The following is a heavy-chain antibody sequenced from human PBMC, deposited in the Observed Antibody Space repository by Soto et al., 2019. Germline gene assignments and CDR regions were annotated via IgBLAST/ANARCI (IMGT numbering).Heavy chain of an antibody. V-gene: IGHV4-30-4*01. CDR3: ARIHFGDEPSYYYYGMDV. J-gene: IGHJ6*02. Sequence: SSETLSLTCTVSGASIRNTDYYWSWIRQAPGKGLEWIGYVYYTGSTYYNPSLMSRLTISVDTSKNQFSLKLSSVTAADTAVYYCARIHFGDEPSYYYYGMDVWGQGNTVTV. CDR2: VYYTGST. CDR1: GASIRNTDYY. D-gene: IGHD4-17*01.